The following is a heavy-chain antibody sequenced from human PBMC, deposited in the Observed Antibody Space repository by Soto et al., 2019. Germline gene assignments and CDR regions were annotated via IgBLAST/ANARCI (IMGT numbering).Heavy chain of an antibody. CDR2: IFYSGST. D-gene: IGHD3-10*01. CDR1: GDSISSSNYF. J-gene: IGHJ4*02. CDR3: ARRYGWLYFDC. Sequence: QLQLQESGPGLVKPWETLSLTCTVSGDSISSSNYFWGWIRQPPGKGLEWIGTIFYSGSTYYNPSHRSRVPISVATSTTQCALSLTPGPAADTALYYCARRYGWLYFDCWGQGRLVTVSS. V-gene: IGHV4-39*01.